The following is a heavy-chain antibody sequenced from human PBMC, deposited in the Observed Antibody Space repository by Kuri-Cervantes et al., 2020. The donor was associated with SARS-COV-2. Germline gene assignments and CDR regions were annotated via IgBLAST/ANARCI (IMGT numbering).Heavy chain of an antibody. J-gene: IGHJ6*02. CDR2: ISRSRGGPI. Sequence: GGSLRLSCAASGFTFSSYSMNWVRQAPGKGLEWLSYISRSRGGPIYYADSGKGRFTISRDNAKNSLYLQMHSLRDEDTAIYYCARDDGDDDFHYYYGMDVWGQGTLVTVSS. CDR3: ARDDGDDDFHYYYGMDV. D-gene: IGHD4-17*01. V-gene: IGHV3-48*02. CDR1: GFTFSSYS.